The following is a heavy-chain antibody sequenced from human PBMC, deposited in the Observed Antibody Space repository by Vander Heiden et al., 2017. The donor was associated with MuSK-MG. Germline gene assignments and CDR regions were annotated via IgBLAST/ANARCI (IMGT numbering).Heavy chain of an antibody. V-gene: IGHV4-34*02. D-gene: IGHD2-21*01. CDR2: INQSGGA. J-gene: IGHJ4*02. CDR1: GGSFSGYY. Sequence: QVQLQQWGAGLLKPSETLSLTCAVYGGSFSGYYWTWIRQPPGKGLEWVGEINQSGGANDNPSLKSRVTISLDTAENQFSMKMSSVTAADTAVYYCARGLVAPRMSYWGQGSLVTVYS. CDR3: ARGLVAPRMSY.